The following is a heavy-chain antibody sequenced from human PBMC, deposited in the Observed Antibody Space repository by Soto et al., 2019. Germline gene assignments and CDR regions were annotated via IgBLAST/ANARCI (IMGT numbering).Heavy chain of an antibody. D-gene: IGHD2-15*01. Sequence: PGGSLRLSCAASGFTFSSYWMSWVRQAPGKGLEWVANIKQDGSEKYYVDSVKGRFTISRDNAKNSLYLQMNSLRAEDTAVYYCARDRRYCSGGSCYSGGNDYWGQGTLVTVSS. V-gene: IGHV3-7*01. CDR2: IKQDGSEK. J-gene: IGHJ4*02. CDR1: GFTFSSYW. CDR3: ARDRRYCSGGSCYSGGNDY.